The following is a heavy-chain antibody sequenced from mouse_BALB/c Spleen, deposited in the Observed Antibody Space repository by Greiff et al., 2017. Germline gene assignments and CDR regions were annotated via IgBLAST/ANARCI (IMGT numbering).Heavy chain of an antibody. J-gene: IGHJ4*01. Sequence: EVQLQQSGPELVKPGASVTMSCKASGYTFTSYFMHWVKQKPGQGLEWIGYINPYNDGTKYNAKFKGKATLTSDKSSSTAYMELSSLTSDDSAVYYCAREDDYEYSEAMDYWGQGTSVTVSS. V-gene: IGHV1-14*01. CDR2: INPYNDGT. D-gene: IGHD2-4*01. CDR3: AREDDYEYSEAMDY. CDR1: GYTFTSYF.